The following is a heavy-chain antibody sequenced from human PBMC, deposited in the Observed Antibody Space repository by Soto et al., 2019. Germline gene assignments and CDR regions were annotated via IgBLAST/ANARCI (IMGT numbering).Heavy chain of an antibody. J-gene: IGHJ4*02. CDR1: GYTFTSYG. V-gene: IGHV1-18*01. Sequence: QVQLVQSGAEVKKPGASVKVSCKASGYTFTSYGISWVRQAPGQGLEWMGWIRPYNGNTNYAQKLQGRVTMTTDTDTRTAYLERRSLRSDDTAVYYCARDLPPQDYWGQGTLVTVSS. CDR2: IRPYNGNT. CDR3: ARDLPPQDY.